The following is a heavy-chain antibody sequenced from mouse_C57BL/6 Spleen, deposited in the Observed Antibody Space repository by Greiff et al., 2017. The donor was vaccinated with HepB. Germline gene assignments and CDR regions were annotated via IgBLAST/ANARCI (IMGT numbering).Heavy chain of an antibody. CDR1: GFSLTSYG. V-gene: IGHV2-5*01. D-gene: IGHD1-1*01. CDR2: IWRGGST. J-gene: IGHJ4*01. CDR3: AKIRYYYGSDYAMDY. Sequence: QVQLKQSGPGLVQPSQSLSITCTVSGFSLTSYGVHWVRQSPGKGLEWLGVIWRGGSTDYNAAFMSRLSITKDNSKSQVFFKMNSLQADDTAIYYCAKIRYYYGSDYAMDYWGQGTSVTVSS.